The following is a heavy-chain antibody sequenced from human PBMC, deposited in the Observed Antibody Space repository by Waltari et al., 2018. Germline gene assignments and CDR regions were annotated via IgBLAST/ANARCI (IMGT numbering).Heavy chain of an antibody. J-gene: IGHJ4*02. CDR3: ARGSSVTPGD. V-gene: IGHV4-38-2*01. CDR1: GYSISRGYY. CDR2: IYHSGST. D-gene: IGHD4-17*01. Sequence: QVQLQESGPGLVKPSETLSLTCAVPGYSISRGYYWGWIRQPPGKGLEWIGSIYHSGSTYYNPSLKSRVTISVDTSKNQFSLKLSSVTAADTAVYYCARGSSVTPGDWGQGTLVTVSS.